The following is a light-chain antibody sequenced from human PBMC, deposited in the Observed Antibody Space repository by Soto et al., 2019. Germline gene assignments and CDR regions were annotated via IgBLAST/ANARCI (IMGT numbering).Light chain of an antibody. Sequence: DIQMTQTPSTRSASVGDRVTIACRASQVMRTWVAWYQQKPGKAPKLLIYRESTLESGVSARFSGGRSGPDFTLTISSLQPDDFATYYCQQYDDYPWTVGQGTKVDSK. V-gene: IGKV1-5*03. CDR2: RES. CDR1: QVMRTW. CDR3: QQYDDYPWT. J-gene: IGKJ1*01.